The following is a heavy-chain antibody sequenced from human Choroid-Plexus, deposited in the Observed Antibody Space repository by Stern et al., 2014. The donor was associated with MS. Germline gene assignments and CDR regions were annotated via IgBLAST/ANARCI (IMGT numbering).Heavy chain of an antibody. CDR1: GFTFSNFG. V-gene: IGHV3-30*18. J-gene: IGHJ4*02. D-gene: IGHD2-15*01. CDR2: ISYDGSDK. CDR3: AKDRQWSTYFFDY. Sequence: VHLVESGGGVAQPGRPLILSCAASGFTFSNFGMHWVRQAPGKGLEWVELISYDGSDKYYADPVKGRFTIFRGNSKNTLYMHMNSLRAEDTAVYYCAKDRQWSTYFFDYWGQGSLVTVSS.